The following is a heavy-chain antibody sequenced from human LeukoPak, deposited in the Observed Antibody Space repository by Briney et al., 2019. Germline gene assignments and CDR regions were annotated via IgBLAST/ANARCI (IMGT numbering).Heavy chain of an antibody. V-gene: IGHV1-8*01. CDR3: ARGGRGYDPDYYYMDV. J-gene: IGHJ6*03. CDR1: GYTFTSYD. D-gene: IGHD5-12*01. CDR2: MNPNSGNT. Sequence: GASVKVSCKASGYTFTSYDINWVRQATGQGLEWMGWMNPNSGNTGYAQKFQGRVTMTRNTSISIAYMELSSLRSEDTAVYYCARGGRGYDPDYYYMDVWGKGTTVTVSS.